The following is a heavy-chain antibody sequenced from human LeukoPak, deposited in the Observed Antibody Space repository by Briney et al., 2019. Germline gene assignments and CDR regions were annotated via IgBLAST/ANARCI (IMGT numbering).Heavy chain of an antibody. J-gene: IGHJ6*03. CDR2: INHSGTI. CDR3: ARGPITIFGIYMDV. V-gene: IGHV4-34*01. Sequence: KPSETLSLTCVVQGGPISGYYWSWIRQPPGKGLEWVGEINHSGTINYSSSLKRRVSISEDTSKNQFSLKLNSVTAADTAVYYCARGPITIFGIYMDVWGEGTTVTVSS. D-gene: IGHD3-3*01. CDR1: GGPISGYY.